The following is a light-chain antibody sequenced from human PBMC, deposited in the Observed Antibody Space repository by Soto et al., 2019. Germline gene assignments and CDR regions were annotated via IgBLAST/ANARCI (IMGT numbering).Light chain of an antibody. CDR1: QSIGSSY. CDR2: DAS. J-gene: IGKJ1*01. CDR3: QKRSNWLTWT. V-gene: IGKV3D-20*02. Sequence: EIVLTQSPGTLSLSPGERATLSCRASQSIGSSYLAWYQQKPGQAPRLLIYDASNRATGIPDRFSGSGSGTDFTLTISRLEPEDFAVYYCQKRSNWLTWTFGQGTKVDIK.